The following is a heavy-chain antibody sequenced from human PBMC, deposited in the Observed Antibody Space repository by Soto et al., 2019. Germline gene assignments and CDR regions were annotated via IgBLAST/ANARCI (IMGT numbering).Heavy chain of an antibody. CDR2: IFYSGTA. V-gene: IGHV4-30-4*01. D-gene: IGHD3-10*01. Sequence: TLSLTCTVSGDSISSGNHYWSWIRQPPGKGLEWIGYIFYSGTAYYNPSLKSRLTISVDTSKNQFSLKLSSVTAADTAVYYCARTDYGTAYFDPWGQGSLVTVSS. CDR1: GDSISSGNHY. J-gene: IGHJ5*02. CDR3: ARTDYGTAYFDP.